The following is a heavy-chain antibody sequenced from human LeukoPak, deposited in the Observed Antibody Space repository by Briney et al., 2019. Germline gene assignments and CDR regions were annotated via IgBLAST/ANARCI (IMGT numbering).Heavy chain of an antibody. Sequence: ASVKVSCKASGGTFSSYAISWVRQAPGQGLEWMGGIIPIFGTANYAQKFQGRVTITADESTSTAYMELSSLRSEDTAVYYCASGPLKSYMIVVYWGQGTLVTVSS. J-gene: IGHJ4*02. V-gene: IGHV1-69*13. CDR1: GGTFSSYA. D-gene: IGHD3-22*01. CDR3: ASGPLKSYMIVVY. CDR2: IIPIFGTA.